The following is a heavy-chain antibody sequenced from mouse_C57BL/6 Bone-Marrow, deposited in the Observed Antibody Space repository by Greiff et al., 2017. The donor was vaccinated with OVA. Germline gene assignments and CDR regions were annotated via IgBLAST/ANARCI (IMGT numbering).Heavy chain of an antibody. D-gene: IGHD2-5*01. CDR3: ARNAYYSNYDYYAMDY. CDR2: ISYDGSN. J-gene: IGHJ4*01. CDR1: GYSITSGYY. V-gene: IGHV3-6*01. Sequence: EVQLQESGPGLVKPSQSLSLTCSVTGYSITSGYYWNWIRQFPGNKLEWMGYISYDGSNNYNPSLKNRISINRDTSKNQFFLKVNSVTTEDTATYYCARNAYYSNYDYYAMDYWGQGTSVTVSS.